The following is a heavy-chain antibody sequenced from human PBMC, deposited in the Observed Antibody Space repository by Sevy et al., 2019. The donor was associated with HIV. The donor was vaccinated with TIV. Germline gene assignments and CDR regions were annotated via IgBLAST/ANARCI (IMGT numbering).Heavy chain of an antibody. CDR2: ISYSGGST. J-gene: IGHJ4*02. Sequence: GGSLRLSCAASGFTFSSYGMSWVRQAPGKGLEWVSGISYSGGSTYYADSVKGRFTISRDNSKNTLYLQMNSLRAEDTAVYYCAKWGDHDFWSSYSYFDYWGQGALVTVSS. CDR1: GFTFSSYG. V-gene: IGHV3-23*01. D-gene: IGHD3-3*01. CDR3: AKWGDHDFWSSYSYFDY.